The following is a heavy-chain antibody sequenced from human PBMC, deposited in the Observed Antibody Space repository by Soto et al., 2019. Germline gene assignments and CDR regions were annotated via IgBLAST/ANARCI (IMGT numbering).Heavy chain of an antibody. D-gene: IGHD2-8*01. V-gene: IGHV1-3*01. J-gene: IGHJ6*02. CDR1: GYTFSNYV. Sequence: ASVKVSCKASGYTFSNYVMNWVRQAPEQRLEWMGWINAGNGKTKYSQKFQGRVTITTDTSTSTAYMELSSLRSEDTAVYYCARGADCTNGVCYSTYYYGMDVWVQGTTVTVSS. CDR3: ARGADCTNGVCYSTYYYGMDV. CDR2: INAGNGKT.